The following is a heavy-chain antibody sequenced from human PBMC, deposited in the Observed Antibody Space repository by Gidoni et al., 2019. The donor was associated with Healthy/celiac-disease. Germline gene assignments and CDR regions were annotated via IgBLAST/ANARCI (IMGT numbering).Heavy chain of an antibody. CDR3: ARGAPYYYDSSGYPAFDI. CDR1: GFTFSSYS. D-gene: IGHD3-22*01. V-gene: IGHV3-48*01. Sequence: EVQLVESGGGLVQPGGSLRLSCAASGFTFSSYSMNWVRQAPGKGLEWVSYISSSSSTIYYADSVKGRFTISRDNAKNSLYLQMNSLRAEDTAVYYCARGAPYYYDSSGYPAFDIWGQGTMVTVSS. CDR2: ISSSSSTI. J-gene: IGHJ3*02.